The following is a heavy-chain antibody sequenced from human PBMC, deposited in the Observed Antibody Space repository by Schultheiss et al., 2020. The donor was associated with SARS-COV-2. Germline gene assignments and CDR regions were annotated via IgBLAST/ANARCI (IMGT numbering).Heavy chain of an antibody. CDR1: GFTFSSYS. D-gene: IGHD4-17*01. J-gene: IGHJ4*02. Sequence: GGSLRLSCAASGFTFSSYSMNWVRQTPGKGLEWVAIIWYDGSYKYYADSVKGRFTISRDNSKNTVYLQMNSLRAEDTAVYYCARSNYYSNYGDYVTFWGQGTLVTVSS. CDR3: ARSNYYSNYGDYVTF. CDR2: IWYDGSYK. V-gene: IGHV3-33*08.